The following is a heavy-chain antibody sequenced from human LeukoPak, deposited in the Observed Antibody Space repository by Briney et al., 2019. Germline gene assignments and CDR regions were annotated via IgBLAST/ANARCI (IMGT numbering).Heavy chain of an antibody. J-gene: IGHJ4*02. CDR2: ISAYNGNT. D-gene: IGHD3-16*02. CDR1: GYTFTSYG. CDR3: ARDGIGYYDYVWGSYRYEGVVFSDY. Sequence: GTSVKVSCKASGYTFTSYGISWVRQAPGQGLGWMGWISAYNGNTNYAQKLQGRVTMTTDTSTSTAYMELRSLRSDDTAVYYCARDGIGYYDYVWGSYRYEGVVFSDYWGQGTLVTVSS. V-gene: IGHV1-18*01.